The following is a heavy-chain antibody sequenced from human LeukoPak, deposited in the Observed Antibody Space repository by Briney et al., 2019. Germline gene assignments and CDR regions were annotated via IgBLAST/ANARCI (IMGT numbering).Heavy chain of an antibody. CDR3: AKGTGVGGDDAFDF. J-gene: IGHJ3*01. CDR1: GFTFSSYA. D-gene: IGHD3-3*01. CDR2: ISGSGGST. V-gene: IGHV3-23*01. Sequence: GGSPRLSCAISGFTFSSYAMAWVRQAPGKGLEWVSGISGSGGSTYYADSLKGRFIISRDNSNNTVFLQMNSLRAEDTAIYYCAKGTGVGGDDAFDFWGQGTMVTVSS.